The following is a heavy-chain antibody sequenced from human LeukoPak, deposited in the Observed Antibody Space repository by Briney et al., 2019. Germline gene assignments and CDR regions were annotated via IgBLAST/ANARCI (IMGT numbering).Heavy chain of an antibody. D-gene: IGHD2-21*02. Sequence: TSETLSLTCTVSGGSISSYFWSWIRQPPGKGLEWIGYIYDSGSTNYNPSLKSRVTISVDTSKNRFSLKLSSVTAADTAVYYCAREAYCGGDCYSGFDYWGQGTLVTVSS. CDR1: GGSISSYF. J-gene: IGHJ4*02. CDR3: AREAYCGGDCYSGFDY. V-gene: IGHV4-59*01. CDR2: IYDSGST.